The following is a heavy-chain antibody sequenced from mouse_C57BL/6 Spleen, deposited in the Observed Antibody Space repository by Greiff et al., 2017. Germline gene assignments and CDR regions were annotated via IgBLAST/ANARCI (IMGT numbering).Heavy chain of an antibody. Sequence: QVQLQQPGAELVMPGASVKLSCKASGYTFTSYWMHWVKQRPGQGLEWIGEIDPSDSYTNYNQKFKGKSTLTVDKSSSTAYMPLSSLTAEDAAVYYCARSNYYGSSYAMDYWGQGTSVTVSS. CDR2: IDPSDSYT. CDR3: ARSNYYGSSYAMDY. J-gene: IGHJ4*01. D-gene: IGHD1-1*01. CDR1: GYTFTSYW. V-gene: IGHV1-69*01.